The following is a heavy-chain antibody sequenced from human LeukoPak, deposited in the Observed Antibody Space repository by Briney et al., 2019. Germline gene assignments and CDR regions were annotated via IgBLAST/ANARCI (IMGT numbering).Heavy chain of an antibody. J-gene: IGHJ4*02. CDR2: ISSSSSYI. D-gene: IGHD6-13*01. V-gene: IGHV3-21*01. CDR1: GFTFSSYA. Sequence: GGSLRLSCAASGFTFSSYAMSWVRQAPGKRLEWVSSISSSSSYIYYADSVKGRFTISRDNAKNSLYLQMNSLRAEDTAVYYCARVSPYSSSWYDYWGQGTLVTVSS. CDR3: ARVSPYSSSWYDY.